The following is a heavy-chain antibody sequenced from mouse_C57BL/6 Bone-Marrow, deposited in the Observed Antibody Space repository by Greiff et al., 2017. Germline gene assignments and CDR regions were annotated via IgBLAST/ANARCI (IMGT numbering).Heavy chain of an antibody. Sequence: EVQLQQSGAELVRPGASVKLSCTASGFNIKDDYMHWVKQRPEQGLEWIGWIDPENGATEYASKFQGKATITADTSSNTAYLQLSSLTSEDTAVYYWTTAITTVSRGYAMDYWGQGTSVTVSS. J-gene: IGHJ4*01. CDR3: TTAITTVSRGYAMDY. V-gene: IGHV14-4*01. CDR1: GFNIKDDY. D-gene: IGHD1-1*01. CDR2: IDPENGAT.